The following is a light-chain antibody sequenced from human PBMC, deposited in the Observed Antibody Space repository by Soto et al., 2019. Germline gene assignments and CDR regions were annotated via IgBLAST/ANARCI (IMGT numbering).Light chain of an antibody. J-gene: IGKJ4*01. CDR3: QQYDDLPT. CDR2: DAS. V-gene: IGKV1-33*01. CDR1: QDIRNY. Sequence: DIQMTQSPSSLSASVGDRVTITCQASQDIRNYLNWYQQKLGKAPKLLIYDASRLETGAPSRFSGSGSGTDFALTISSLQPEDIATYYCQQYDDLPTFGGGTKVEIK.